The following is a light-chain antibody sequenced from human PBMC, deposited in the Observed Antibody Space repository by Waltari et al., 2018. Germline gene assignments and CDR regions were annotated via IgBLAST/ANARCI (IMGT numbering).Light chain of an antibody. CDR2: AAS. CDR3: QQYYSYPGT. J-gene: IGKJ1*01. CDR1: QGISSY. Sequence: AIRMTQSPSPLSAPTGDRVTITCRASQGISSYLAWYQQKPGKAPKLLIYAASTLQSGVPSRFSGSGSGTDFTLTISCLQSEDFATYYCQQYYSYPGTFGQGTKVEIK. V-gene: IGKV1-8*01.